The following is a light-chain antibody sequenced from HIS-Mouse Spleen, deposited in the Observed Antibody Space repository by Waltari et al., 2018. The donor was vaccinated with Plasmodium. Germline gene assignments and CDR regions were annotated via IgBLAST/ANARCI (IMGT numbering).Light chain of an antibody. CDR2: GAS. Sequence: EIVMTQSPATLSVSPGERATLSCRASQSGSSNLAWYQQKPGQAPRPLIYGASTRATGIPARFSGSGSGTEFTLTISSLQSEDFAVYYCQQYNNWSFIFGPGTKVDIK. CDR3: QQYNNWSFI. CDR1: QSGSSN. J-gene: IGKJ3*01. V-gene: IGKV3-15*01.